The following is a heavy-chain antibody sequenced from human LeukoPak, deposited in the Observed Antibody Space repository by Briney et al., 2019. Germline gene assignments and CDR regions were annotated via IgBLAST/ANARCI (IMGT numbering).Heavy chain of an antibody. D-gene: IGHD4-17*01. CDR3: ARVDYGDFVFDY. J-gene: IGHJ4*02. CDR1: GFTFSSYA. V-gene: IGHV3-64*01. Sequence: GGSLRLSCAASGFTFSSYAMYSVRQAPGKGLEYVSAITGSGGSTYYANSVKGRFTISRDNSKNTLYLQMGSLRAEDMAVYYCARVDYGDFVFDYWGQGTLVTVSS. CDR2: ITGSGGST.